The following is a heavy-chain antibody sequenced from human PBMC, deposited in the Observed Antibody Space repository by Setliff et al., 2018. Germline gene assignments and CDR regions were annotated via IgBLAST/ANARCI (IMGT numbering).Heavy chain of an antibody. V-gene: IGHV4-59*12. CDR1: GGSISDYY. D-gene: IGHD4-17*01. Sequence: SETLSLTCTVSGGSISDYYWSWIRQAPGKGLEWIGYVYYGGSTNYNPSLKSRVTISVDTPKNQFSLKLTSVTAADTAVYYCARGRRTTVTHWGQGTLVTVSS. CDR2: VYYGGST. J-gene: IGHJ4*02. CDR3: ARGRRTTVTH.